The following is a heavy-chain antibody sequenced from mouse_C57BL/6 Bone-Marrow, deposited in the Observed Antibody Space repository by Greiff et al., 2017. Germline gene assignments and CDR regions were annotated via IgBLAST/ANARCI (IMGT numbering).Heavy chain of an antibody. CDR2: INPNNGGT. D-gene: IGHD1-1*01. V-gene: IGHV1-22*01. J-gene: IGHJ3*01. Sequence: VQLKQSGPELVKPGASVKMSCKASGYTFTDYNMHWVKQSHGKSLEWIGYINPNNGGTSYNQKFKGKATLTVNKSSSTAYMELRSLTSEDSAVYYCAIEGLGPLTTVVASPAYWGQGTLVTVSA. CDR3: AIEGLGPLTTVVASPAY. CDR1: GYTFTDYN.